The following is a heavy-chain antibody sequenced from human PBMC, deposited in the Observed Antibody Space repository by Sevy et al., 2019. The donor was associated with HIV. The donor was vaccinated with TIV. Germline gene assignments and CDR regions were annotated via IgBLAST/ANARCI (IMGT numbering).Heavy chain of an antibody. CDR1: GFSLNNYW. V-gene: IGHV3-7*01. CDR3: VRARASDGSV. Sequence: GGSLRLSCAASGFSLNNYWMNWVRQAPGKGLEWVANINQNGSLKYYVNSVKGRFTISRDNARNVVSLQMNDLRAEDTALYYCVRARASDGSVWGQGTLVTVSS. J-gene: IGHJ4*02. CDR2: INQNGSLK. D-gene: IGHD6-19*01.